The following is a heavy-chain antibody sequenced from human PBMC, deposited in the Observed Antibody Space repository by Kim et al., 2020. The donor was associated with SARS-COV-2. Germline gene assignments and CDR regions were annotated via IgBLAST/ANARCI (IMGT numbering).Heavy chain of an antibody. D-gene: IGHD6-13*01. J-gene: IGHJ5*02. CDR3: ARQYSSNQRYNWFDP. Sequence: SETLSLTCTVSGGSISSSSYYWGWIRQPPGMGLEWVVSIYYSGSTYYNPSLKSRVTISVDTSKTQFSLTLSSVTAADTAVYYCARQYSSNQRYNWFDPWGQGTLVTVSS. CDR2: IYYSGST. CDR1: GGSISSSSYY. V-gene: IGHV4-39*01.